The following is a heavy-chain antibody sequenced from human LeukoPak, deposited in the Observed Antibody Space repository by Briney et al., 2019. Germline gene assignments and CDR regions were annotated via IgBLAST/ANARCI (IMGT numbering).Heavy chain of an antibody. J-gene: IGHJ4*02. D-gene: IGHD6-13*01. Sequence: GGSLRLPCAASGFTFTSYGMSWVRQAPGKGLEWVSTISGSGGSTYYADSVKGRFTISRDSSKNTLYLQMSSLRAEDTAVYYCARMRGQQVIPRNFFDSWGQGTLVTVSS. V-gene: IGHV3-23*01. CDR1: GFTFTSYG. CDR2: ISGSGGST. CDR3: ARMRGQQVIPRNFFDS.